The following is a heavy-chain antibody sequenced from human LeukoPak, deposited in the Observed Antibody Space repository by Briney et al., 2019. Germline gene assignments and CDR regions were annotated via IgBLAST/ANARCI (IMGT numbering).Heavy chain of an antibody. J-gene: IGHJ4*02. D-gene: IGHD6-19*01. CDR3: ARDLDPWAVAGVNY. Sequence: ASVKVSCKASGYTFTSYGISWVRQAPGQGLEWMGWVSAYNGNTNYAQKLQGRVTMTTDTSTSTAYMELRSLRSDDTAVYYCARDLDPWAVAGVNYWGQGTLVTVSS. V-gene: IGHV1-18*01. CDR1: GYTFTSYG. CDR2: VSAYNGNT.